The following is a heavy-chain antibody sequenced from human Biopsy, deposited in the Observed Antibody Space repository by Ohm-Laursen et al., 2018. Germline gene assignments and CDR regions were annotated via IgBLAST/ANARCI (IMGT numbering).Heavy chain of an antibody. V-gene: IGHV4-59*01. Sequence: GTLSLTCTVSGDSISSDFWSWIRQTPGKGLEWIGYISYTGDTNYNPSLESRITISLDTSKNQFSLMLSSVTAADTAVYYCARHSAEKSGYDGDYFDYWGQGTLVTVSS. CDR3: ARHSAEKSGYDGDYFDY. CDR2: ISYTGDT. J-gene: IGHJ4*02. CDR1: GDSISSDF. D-gene: IGHD6-25*01.